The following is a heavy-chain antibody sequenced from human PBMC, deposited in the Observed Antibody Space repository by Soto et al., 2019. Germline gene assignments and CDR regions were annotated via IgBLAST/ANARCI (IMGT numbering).Heavy chain of an antibody. J-gene: IGHJ3*02. CDR2: IYYSGST. CDR1: GGSISSYY. Sequence: PSETLSLTCTVSGGSISSYYWSWIRQPPGKGLEWIGYIYYSGSTNYNPSLKSRVTISVDTSKNQFSLKLSSVTAADTAVYYCARVVSDYGDYVRAFDIWRQGTMVTVSS. D-gene: IGHD4-17*01. CDR3: ARVVSDYGDYVRAFDI. V-gene: IGHV4-59*01.